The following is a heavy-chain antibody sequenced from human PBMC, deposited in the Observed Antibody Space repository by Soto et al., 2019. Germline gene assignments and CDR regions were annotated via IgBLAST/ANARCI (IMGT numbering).Heavy chain of an antibody. J-gene: IGHJ4*02. CDR2: ISGSAAGT. CDR3: AKSDGGSFVPSDY. V-gene: IGHV3-23*01. CDR1: GFTFTNYA. D-gene: IGHD1-26*01. Sequence: GGSLRLSCAASGFTFTNYAMTWVRQAPGKGLECVSGISGSAAGTYYADSVKGRLTIYRDNSKNTLYLPMTSLRAEDTSIYYCAKSDGGSFVPSDYWGQGTLVTVSS.